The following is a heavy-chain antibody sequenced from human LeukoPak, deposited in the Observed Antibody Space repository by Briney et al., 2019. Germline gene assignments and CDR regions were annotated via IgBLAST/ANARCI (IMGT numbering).Heavy chain of an antibody. CDR2: ISSSSSYI. CDR3: ARARSIAARPNWFDP. J-gene: IGHJ5*02. Sequence: GGSLRLSCAASGFTFSGYSMNWVRQAPGKGLEWVSSISSSSSYIYYADSVKGRFTISRDNAKNSLYLQMNSLRAEDTAVYYCARARSIAARPNWFDPWGQGTLVTVSS. V-gene: IGHV3-21*01. CDR1: GFTFSGYS. D-gene: IGHD6-6*01.